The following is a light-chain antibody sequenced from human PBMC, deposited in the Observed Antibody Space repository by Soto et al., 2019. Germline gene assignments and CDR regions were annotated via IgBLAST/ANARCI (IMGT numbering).Light chain of an antibody. Sequence: QSALTQPASVSGSPGQSITISCTGTRSDVGGYNYVSWYQQHPGKAPKLMIYDVSNRPSGVSNRFSGSKSGTTASLTISGLQAEDEADYYCSSYTSSSTRVFGTGTKLTVL. J-gene: IGLJ1*01. V-gene: IGLV2-14*01. CDR2: DVS. CDR1: RSDVGGYNY. CDR3: SSYTSSSTRV.